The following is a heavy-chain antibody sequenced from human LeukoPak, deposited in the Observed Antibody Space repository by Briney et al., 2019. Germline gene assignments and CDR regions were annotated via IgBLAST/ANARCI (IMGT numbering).Heavy chain of an antibody. CDR3: AKGSGVVPAAIPFDX. Sequence: PGGSLRLSCAASGFTFSSYGMHWVRQAPGKGLEWVAFIRYDGSNKYYADSVKGRFTISRDNSKNTLYLQMNSLRAEDTAVYYCAKGSGVVPAAIPFDXXXQXTXXXVSS. D-gene: IGHD2-2*02. CDR1: GFTFSSYG. J-gene: IGHJ4*02. V-gene: IGHV3-30*02. CDR2: IRYDGSNK.